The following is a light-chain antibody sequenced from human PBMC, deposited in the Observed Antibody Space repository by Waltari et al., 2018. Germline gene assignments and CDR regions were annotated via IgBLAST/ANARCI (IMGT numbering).Light chain of an antibody. CDR3: HQYYLTPWT. CDR1: HNLLYTSNNKYY. Sequence: DIVMTQSPDSLAVSLGERATFNCKSSHNLLYTSNNKYYFAWYQQKPGQPPRLLIYWASTRGYGVPDRFSGSESGTDFTLTISSLQAEDVAVYFCHQYYLTPWTFGQGTKLEIK. V-gene: IGKV4-1*01. CDR2: WAS. J-gene: IGKJ1*01.